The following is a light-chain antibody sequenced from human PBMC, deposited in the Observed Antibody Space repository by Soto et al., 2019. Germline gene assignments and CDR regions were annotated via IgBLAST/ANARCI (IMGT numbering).Light chain of an antibody. CDR1: SSDVGDYKY. CDR2: EVT. CDR3: SSYTTSNTWV. V-gene: IGLV2-14*03. J-gene: IGLJ3*02. Sequence: QSALTQPASVSGSPGQSITISCTATSSDVGDYKYVSWYQQHPGKAPKLMISEVTNRPSGVSNRFSGSKSGNTASLTISGLQAEDEANYYCSSYTTSNTWVFGRGTKVTVL.